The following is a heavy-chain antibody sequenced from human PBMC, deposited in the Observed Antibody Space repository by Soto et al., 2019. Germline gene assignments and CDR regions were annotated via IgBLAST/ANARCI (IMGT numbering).Heavy chain of an antibody. Sequence: GESLKIYCNGSGYSFTKYGIGWVCRMPGQGLEWLAIIYPDESDTRYSPSFQGQVTISADNSISTAYLQWSSLKASDTAMYYCVRMGFSGGGYLSYRYYGMDIWGQGTTVTVSS. CDR1: GYSFTKYG. CDR3: VRMGFSGGGYLSYRYYGMDI. CDR2: IYPDESDT. D-gene: IGHD5-12*01. J-gene: IGHJ6*02. V-gene: IGHV5-51*01.